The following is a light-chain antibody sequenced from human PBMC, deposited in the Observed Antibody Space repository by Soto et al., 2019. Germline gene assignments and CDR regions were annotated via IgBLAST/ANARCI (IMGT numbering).Light chain of an antibody. Sequence: QSVLAQPRSVARSPGQLLTISFTGTSSDVADYRYVSWYQQYPGKAPKLVIYDGTKRPSGVPDRFSGPNSGNTASLTISGRQVEDEADDYSSTYVTATELFGTETKLT. CDR1: SSDVADYRY. V-gene: IGLV2-11*01. CDR3: STYVTATEL. J-gene: IGLJ1*01. CDR2: DGT.